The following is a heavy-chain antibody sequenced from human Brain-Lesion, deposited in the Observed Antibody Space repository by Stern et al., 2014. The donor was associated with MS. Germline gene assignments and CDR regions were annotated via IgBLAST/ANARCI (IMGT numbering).Heavy chain of an antibody. V-gene: IGHV4-39*01. Sequence: MQLVESGPGLVKPSETLSLTCTVSGGSISSSSYYWGWIRQPPGKGLEWIGSIYYRGSTYYNPSLKSRVPISMDPSKNHFPLGLSSVTAADTAVYFCAKLWLGELPESPFDYWGQGTLVTVSS. CDR2: IYYRGST. CDR1: GGSISSSSYY. D-gene: IGHD3-10*01. CDR3: AKLWLGELPESPFDY. J-gene: IGHJ4*02.